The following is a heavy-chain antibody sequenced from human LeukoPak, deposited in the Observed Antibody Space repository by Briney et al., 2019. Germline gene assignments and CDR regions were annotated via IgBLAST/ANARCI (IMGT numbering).Heavy chain of an antibody. CDR3: ARAELLLHPLAAVY. J-gene: IGHJ4*02. Sequence: GASVKVSRKASGYTFTSYGISWVRQAPGQRLEWMGWISTYNGNTNYAQKLQGRVTMTTDTSTSTPYMELRSLRSDDTCVYYCARAELLLHPLAAVYWGQGPLVSVSS. CDR2: ISTYNGNT. CDR1: GYTFTSYG. V-gene: IGHV1-18*01. D-gene: IGHD6-25*01.